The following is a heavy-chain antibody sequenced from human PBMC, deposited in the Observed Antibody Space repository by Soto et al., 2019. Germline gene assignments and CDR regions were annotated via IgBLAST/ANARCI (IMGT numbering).Heavy chain of an antibody. V-gene: IGHV3-15*01. CDR1: GFTFSDAW. J-gene: IGHJ4*02. CDR2: LKSKTHGGTT. Sequence: EVQLVESGGGLVQPGGSLRLSCAASGFTFSDAWMSWVRQAPGKGLEWVGRLKSKTHGGTTDYAAPVKGRFTLARDDSKNTLYLQMNSLKTEDTAVYYCTTGATLNCGGDCSTLFFWGQGTLVTVSS. CDR3: TTGATLNCGGDCSTLFF. D-gene: IGHD2-21*02.